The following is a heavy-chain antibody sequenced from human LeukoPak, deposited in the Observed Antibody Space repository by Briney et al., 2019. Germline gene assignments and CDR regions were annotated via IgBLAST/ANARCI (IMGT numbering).Heavy chain of an antibody. CDR3: ARPYDSNSYYYY. D-gene: IGHD3-22*01. Sequence: PGGSLRLSCAASGFTFSSYWMHWVRQAPGKGLVWVSRINSDGSSTNYADSVKRQFTISRDNAKNTLYLQMNSLRAEDTAVYYCARPYDSNSYYYYWGQGAMVTVSS. CDR1: GFTFSSYW. CDR2: INSDGSST. J-gene: IGHJ4*02. V-gene: IGHV3-74*01.